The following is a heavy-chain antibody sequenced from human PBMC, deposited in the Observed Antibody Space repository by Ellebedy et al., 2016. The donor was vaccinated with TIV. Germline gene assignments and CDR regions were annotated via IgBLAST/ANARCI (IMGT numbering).Heavy chain of an antibody. V-gene: IGHV3-74*01. J-gene: IGHJ4*02. CDR2: ISSDGRTI. D-gene: IGHD3-9*01. CDR1: GFTFSTYW. Sequence: PGGSLRLPCAPSGFTFSTYWMHWVRQTPGKGLVWVSRISSDGRTINYADSVKGRFTISRDNAKNTLFLEMNSLRVDDTAVYYCARQFDQPARWGQGTLVTVSS. CDR3: ARQFDQPAR.